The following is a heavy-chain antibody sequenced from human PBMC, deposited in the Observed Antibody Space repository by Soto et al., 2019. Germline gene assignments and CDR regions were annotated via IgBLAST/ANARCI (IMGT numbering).Heavy chain of an antibody. V-gene: IGHV4-34*08. CDR3: STISNDTNGSYRFVP. CDR1: GGTVSGHS. Sequence: SETLSLPCAVYGGTVSGHSWTWIRQSPGKGLEWIGDINHSGRVNYSPSLKSRVTISLDTSKNQFSLTLSAVTAADTAMYYCSTISNDTNGSYRFVPWGQGALLTV. CDR2: INHSGRV. D-gene: IGHD3-22*01. J-gene: IGHJ5*01.